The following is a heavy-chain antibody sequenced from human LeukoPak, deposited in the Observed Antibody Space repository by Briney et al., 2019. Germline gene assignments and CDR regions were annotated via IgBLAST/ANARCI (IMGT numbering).Heavy chain of an antibody. J-gene: IGHJ3*02. CDR1: GGSFSGYY. CDR2: IYYSGST. D-gene: IGHD6-19*01. Sequence: SETLSLTCAVYGGSFSGYYWSWIRQPPGKGLEWIGYIYYSGSTNYNPSLKSRVTISVDTSKNQFSLKLSSVTAADTAVYYCAGTPGGIAVAGPGLDAFDIWGQGSMVTVSS. CDR3: AGTPGGIAVAGPGLDAFDI. V-gene: IGHV4-59*01.